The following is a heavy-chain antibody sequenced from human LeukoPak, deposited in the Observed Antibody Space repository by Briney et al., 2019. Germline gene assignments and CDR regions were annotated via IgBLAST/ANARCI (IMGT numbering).Heavy chain of an antibody. D-gene: IGHD3-10*01. CDR2: IYYSGST. J-gene: IGHJ5*02. CDR1: GGSISSSSYY. Sequence: SETLSLTCTVSGGSISSSSYYWGWIRQPPGKGLEWIGSIYYSGSTYYNPSLKSRVTISVDTSKNQFSLKLSSVTAADTAIYYCAREGLNMVRGIIPKEAWGWFDPWGQGTLVTVSS. CDR3: AREGLNMVRGIIPKEAWGWFDP. V-gene: IGHV4-39*02.